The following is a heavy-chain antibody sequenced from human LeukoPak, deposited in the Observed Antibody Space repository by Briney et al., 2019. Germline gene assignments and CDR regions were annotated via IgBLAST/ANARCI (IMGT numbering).Heavy chain of an antibody. J-gene: IGHJ4*02. CDR3: ARDFYHGHCGGGYCYVLDS. CDR1: GYTFTRFG. V-gene: IGHV1-18*01. Sequence: ASVKVSCKAAGYTFTRFGISCVRHAPGQRLECMCCISANIGQTYYAQTLQGTVTMTTDTSTSTAYMDMRSLRSDDTAIYYCARDFYHGHCGGGYCYVLDSWGQGTLVTVSS. D-gene: IGHD2-15*01. CDR2: ISANIGQT.